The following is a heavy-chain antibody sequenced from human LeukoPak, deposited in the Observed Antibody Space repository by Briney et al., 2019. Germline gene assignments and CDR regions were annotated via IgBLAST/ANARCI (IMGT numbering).Heavy chain of an antibody. J-gene: IGHJ4*02. D-gene: IGHD5-18*01. CDR2: IIPIFGTA. V-gene: IGHV1-69*06. CDR3: ARVYSYGHTSGYYFDY. Sequence: SVKVSCKASGGTFSSYAISWVRQAPGQGLEWMGGIIPIFGTANYAQKFQGRVTITADKSTSTAYMELSSLRSEDTAVYYCARVYSYGHTSGYYFDYWGQGTLVTVSS. CDR1: GGTFSSYA.